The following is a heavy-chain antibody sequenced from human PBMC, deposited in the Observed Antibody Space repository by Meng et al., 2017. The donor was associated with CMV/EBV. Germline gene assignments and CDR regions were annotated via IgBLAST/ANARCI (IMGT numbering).Heavy chain of an antibody. CDR3: ASTDVVGEDYYYGMDV. V-gene: IGHV1-2*02. J-gene: IGHJ6*02. Sequence: GESLKISCQASGYTFTGYYMHWVRQAPGQGLEWMGWINPNSGGTNYAQKFQGRVTMTRDTSISTAYMELSRLRSDDTAVYYCASTDVVGEDYYYGMDVWGQGTTVTVSS. CDR2: INPNSGGT. CDR1: GYTFTGYY. D-gene: IGHD3-16*01.